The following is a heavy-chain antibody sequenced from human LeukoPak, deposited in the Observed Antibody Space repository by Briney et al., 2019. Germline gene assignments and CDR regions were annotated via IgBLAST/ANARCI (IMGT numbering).Heavy chain of an antibody. Sequence: SETLSLTCTVSGGSISSYYWSWIRQPPGKGLEWIGYIYTSGSTNYSPSLKSRVTISVDTSKNQFSLKLSSVTAADTAVYYCARQQENPYDFWSGPPLVAFDIWGQGTMVTVSS. CDR2: IYTSGST. CDR3: ARQQENPYDFWSGPPLVAFDI. CDR1: GGSISSYY. J-gene: IGHJ3*02. V-gene: IGHV4-4*09. D-gene: IGHD3-3*01.